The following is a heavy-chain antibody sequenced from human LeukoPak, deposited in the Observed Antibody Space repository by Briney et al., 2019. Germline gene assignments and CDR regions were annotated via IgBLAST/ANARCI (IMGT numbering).Heavy chain of an antibody. D-gene: IGHD5/OR15-5a*01. J-gene: IGHJ5*02. CDR2: MNPNSRTT. V-gene: IGHV1-8*01. Sequence: ASVKVSCKASGYTFTSYDINWVRQATGQGLEWMGWMNPNSRTTGYAQKFQGRVTMTRNTSISTDYMELSSLRSEDTAVYYCASRRLGWFDPWGQGTLVTVSS. CDR3: ASRRLGWFDP. CDR1: GYTFTSYD.